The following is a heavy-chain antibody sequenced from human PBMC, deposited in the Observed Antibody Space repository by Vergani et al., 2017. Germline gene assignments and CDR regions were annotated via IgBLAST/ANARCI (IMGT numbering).Heavy chain of an antibody. CDR2: INHSGST. CDR1: GGSFSGYY. D-gene: IGHD2-2*01. J-gene: IGHJ5*02. V-gene: IGHV4-34*01. Sequence: QVQLQQWGAGLLKPSETLSLSCAVYGGSFSGYYWSWIRQPPGKGLERIGEINHSGSTNYNPSLKSRVTISVDTSKNQFSLKLSSVTAADTAVYYCARGRRYYIVVVPAAGSWFDPWGQGTLVTVSS. CDR3: ARGRRYYIVVVPAAGSWFDP.